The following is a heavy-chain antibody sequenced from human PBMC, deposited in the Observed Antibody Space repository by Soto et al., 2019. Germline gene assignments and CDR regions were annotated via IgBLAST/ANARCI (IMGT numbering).Heavy chain of an antibody. CDR1: GYSFTNND. D-gene: IGHD3-16*01. V-gene: IGHV1-8*01. Sequence: GAPLRASCKATGYSFTNNDVSWVRQATGEGLEWMGWMNPGSGDTWYAQKFQGRVSMTRDISIATAYMELSSLISDDTAIYYCARIATFGSLNWFDAWAQGTLVTVSS. J-gene: IGHJ5*02. CDR3: ARIATFGSLNWFDA. CDR2: MNPGSGDT.